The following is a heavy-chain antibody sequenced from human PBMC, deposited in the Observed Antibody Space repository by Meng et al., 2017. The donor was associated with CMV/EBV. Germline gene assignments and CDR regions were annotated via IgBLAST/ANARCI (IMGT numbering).Heavy chain of an antibody. J-gene: IGHJ4*02. CDR2: IYTSGST. CDR1: GGSISSGSYY. V-gene: IGHV4-61*02. CDR3: ARGLITMVRGVPFDY. D-gene: IGHD3-10*01. Sequence: QVHRRGWGQGLVKPAQTLSPTCTVSGGSISSGSYYWSWSRQPAGKGLEWIGRIYTSGSTNYNPSLKSRVTISVDTSKNQFSLKLSSVTAADTAVYYCARGLITMVRGVPFDYWGQGTLVTVSS.